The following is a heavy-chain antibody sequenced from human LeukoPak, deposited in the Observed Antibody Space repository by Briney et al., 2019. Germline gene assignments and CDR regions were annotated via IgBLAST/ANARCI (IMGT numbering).Heavy chain of an antibody. Sequence: GGSLRLSCAASGFTFSSYAMSWVRQAPGKGLEWVSAISGSGGSTYYADSVKGRFTISRDNSKNTLYLQMNSLRAEDTAVYYCASIMIVVVRVFAYWGQGTLVTVSS. CDR2: ISGSGGST. J-gene: IGHJ4*02. CDR3: ASIMIVVVRVFAY. CDR1: GFTFSSYA. D-gene: IGHD3-22*01. V-gene: IGHV3-23*01.